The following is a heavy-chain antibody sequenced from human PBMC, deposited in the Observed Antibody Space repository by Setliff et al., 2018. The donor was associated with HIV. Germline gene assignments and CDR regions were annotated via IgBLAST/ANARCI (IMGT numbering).Heavy chain of an antibody. J-gene: IGHJ4*02. D-gene: IGHD5-12*01. CDR3: ATRIRDGHRGYGYFDF. Sequence: VASVKVSCKASGGTFSSYAISWVRQAPGQGLEWMGGIIPILGIANYAQKFQGRVTTTEDTSTDTAYMELSSLRPEDTAVYYCATRIRDGHRGYGYFDFWGQGTLVTV. CDR1: GGTFSSYA. V-gene: IGHV1-69*10. CDR2: IIPILGIA.